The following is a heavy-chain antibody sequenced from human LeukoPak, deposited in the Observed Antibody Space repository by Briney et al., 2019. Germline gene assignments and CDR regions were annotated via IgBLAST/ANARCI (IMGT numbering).Heavy chain of an antibody. D-gene: IGHD3-22*01. J-gene: IGHJ3*02. V-gene: IGHV5-51*01. CDR1: GYSFTSYW. CDR3: ARTDTYYYDSSGYPLDAFDI. CDR2: IYPGDSDT. Sequence: GVSLKISCKGSGYSFTSYWISWVRQMPGKGLGWMGIIYPGDSDTRYSPSFQGQVAISSHKSTSSAYLQWSSLKASDTAMYYCARTDTYYYDSSGYPLDAFDIWGQGTMVTVSS.